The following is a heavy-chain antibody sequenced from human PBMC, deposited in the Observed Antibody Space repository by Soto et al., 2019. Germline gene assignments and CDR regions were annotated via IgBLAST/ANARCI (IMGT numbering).Heavy chain of an antibody. CDR2: IYPADSDT. Sequence: PGESLKISCKRSGYSFPSQWIAWVRQRPGKGLEWMGNIYPADSDTRYRPSVQGQVTISADKSIRTAYLQWSSLKASDTGIYYCARVSHSTGSYYEYYVIDIWGQGTTVTVSS. CDR1: GYSFPSQW. CDR3: ARVSHSTGSYYEYYVIDI. V-gene: IGHV5-51*01. J-gene: IGHJ6*02. D-gene: IGHD6-13*01.